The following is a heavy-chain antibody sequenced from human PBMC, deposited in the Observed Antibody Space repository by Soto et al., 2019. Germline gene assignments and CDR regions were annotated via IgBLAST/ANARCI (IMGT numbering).Heavy chain of an antibody. V-gene: IGHV1-18*01. J-gene: IGHJ6*03. D-gene: IGHD3-10*01. Sequence: AASVKVSCKASGYTFTSYGISWVRQAPGQGLEWMGWISAYNGNTNCAQKLQGRVTMTTDTSTSTAYMELRSLRSDDTAVYYCARGGLLWFGELLSSMYYYYYMDVWGKGTKVTVSS. CDR2: ISAYNGNT. CDR3: ARGGLLWFGELLSSMYYYYYMDV. CDR1: GYTFTSYG.